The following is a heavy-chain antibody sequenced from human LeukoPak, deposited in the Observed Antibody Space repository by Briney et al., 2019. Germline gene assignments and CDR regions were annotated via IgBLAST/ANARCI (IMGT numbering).Heavy chain of an antibody. Sequence: GGSLRLSCSGSGFTFGDCVMSWFRQAPGKGLEWVGFIRTKINNGTTEYAASLQGRFTISRDDSRSIAYLQMNSLKTEDTAVYYCSRYYGFDPWGQGTLVIVSS. J-gene: IGHJ5*02. CDR2: IRTKINNGTT. D-gene: IGHD3-16*01. V-gene: IGHV3-49*03. CDR1: GFTFGDCV. CDR3: SRYYGFDP.